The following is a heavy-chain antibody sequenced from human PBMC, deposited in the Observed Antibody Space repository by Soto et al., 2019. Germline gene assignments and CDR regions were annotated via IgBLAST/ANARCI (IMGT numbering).Heavy chain of an antibody. J-gene: IGHJ6*02. Sequence: QVQLQESGPGLVKPSETLSLTCTVSGGSISSYYWSWIRQPAGKGLEWIGRIYTSGSTIYNPSLKSRVTMSVDTSKNQFSLKLSSVTAADTAVYYCASTYYDILTGPGGMDVWGQGTTVTVSS. CDR1: GGSISSYY. D-gene: IGHD3-9*01. CDR3: ASTYYDILTGPGGMDV. CDR2: IYTSGST. V-gene: IGHV4-4*07.